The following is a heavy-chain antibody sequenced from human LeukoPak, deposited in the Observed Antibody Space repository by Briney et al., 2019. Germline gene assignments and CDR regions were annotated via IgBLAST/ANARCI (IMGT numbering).Heavy chain of an antibody. D-gene: IGHD3-9*01. V-gene: IGHV3-23*01. CDR2: ISGSGGST. J-gene: IGHJ4*02. CDR3: AKAEGNDPYYDILTGYYGD. Sequence: GGSLRLSCAASGFTFSSYAMSWVRQAPGKGLEWASAISGSGGSTYYADSVKGRFTISRDNSKNTLYLQMNSLRAEDTAVYYCAKAEGNDPYYDILTGYYGDWGQGTLVTVSS. CDR1: GFTFSSYA.